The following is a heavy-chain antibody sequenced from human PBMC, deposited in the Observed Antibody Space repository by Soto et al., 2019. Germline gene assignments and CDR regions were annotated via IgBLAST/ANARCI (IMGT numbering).Heavy chain of an antibody. CDR1: GFSFTSYW. Sequence: GESLKISCKGSGFSFTSYWIGWVRQMPGKGLEWMGIIYPSDSDTRYSPSFQGQVTISADKSISTAYLQWSSLKASDTAMYYCARHKGGSCVHGGFDIWGQGTMVTVSS. CDR3: ARHKGGSCVHGGFDI. V-gene: IGHV5-51*01. CDR2: IYPSDSDT. J-gene: IGHJ3*02. D-gene: IGHD2-15*01.